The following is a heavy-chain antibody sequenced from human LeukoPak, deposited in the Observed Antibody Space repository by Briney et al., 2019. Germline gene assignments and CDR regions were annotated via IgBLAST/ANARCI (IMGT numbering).Heavy chain of an antibody. V-gene: IGHV4-34*01. Sequence: PSETLSLTCAVYGGSFSGYFWSWIRQPPGKGLEWIGEINHSGSTNYNPSLKSRVTISVDTSKNQFSLKLSSVTAADTAVYYCARSRILAASPPDYWGQGTLDTVSS. CDR1: GGSFSGYF. D-gene: IGHD2-15*01. J-gene: IGHJ4*02. CDR2: INHSGST. CDR3: ARSRILAASPPDY.